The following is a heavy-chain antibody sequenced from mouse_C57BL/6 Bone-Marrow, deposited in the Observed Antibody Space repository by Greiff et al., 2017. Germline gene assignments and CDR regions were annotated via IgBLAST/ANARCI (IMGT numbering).Heavy chain of an antibody. CDR2: TDPSASYT. J-gene: IGHJ4*01. D-gene: IGHD2-3*01. CDR1: GYTFTCYW. CDR3: ASGYYDYAMDY. Sequence: VQLQQPGAELVMPGASVKLSCKASGYTFTCYWMHWVKPRPGHGLEWIGETDPSASYTNYNQKLKGKSTLTVDKSSSTAFRQLSSLTSEDSAVYYCASGYYDYAMDYWGQGTSVTVSS. V-gene: IGHV1-69*01.